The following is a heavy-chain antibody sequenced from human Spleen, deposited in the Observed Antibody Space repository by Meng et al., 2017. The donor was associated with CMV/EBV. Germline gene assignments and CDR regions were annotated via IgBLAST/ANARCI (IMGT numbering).Heavy chain of an antibody. Sequence: GESLKISCAASGFTFSSFWMRWVRQAPGKGLEWVANIKEDGGEKYYVDSAKGRFTFSRDNAKNSLYLQMNSLRAEDTTVCYCAKAISDFWSGYGGSYGMDVWGQGTTVTVSS. J-gene: IGHJ6*02. D-gene: IGHD3-3*01. CDR1: GFTFSSFW. CDR3: AKAISDFWSGYGGSYGMDV. V-gene: IGHV3-7*01. CDR2: IKEDGGEK.